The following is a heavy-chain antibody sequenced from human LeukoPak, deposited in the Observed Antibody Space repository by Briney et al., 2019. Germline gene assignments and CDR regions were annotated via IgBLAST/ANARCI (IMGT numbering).Heavy chain of an antibody. CDR1: GYTFTGYY. J-gene: IGHJ4*02. Sequence: ASVKVSCKASGYTFTGYYTHWVRQAPGQGLEWMGRINPNSGGTNYAQKFQGRVTMTRDTSISTAYMELSRLRSDDTAVYYCARDCPSGSGSYWGGSDYWGQGTLVTVSS. D-gene: IGHD1-26*01. V-gene: IGHV1-2*06. CDR2: INPNSGGT. CDR3: ARDCPSGSGSYWGGSDY.